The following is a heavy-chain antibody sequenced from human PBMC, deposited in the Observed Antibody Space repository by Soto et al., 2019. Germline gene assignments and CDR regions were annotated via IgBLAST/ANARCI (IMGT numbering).Heavy chain of an antibody. D-gene: IGHD1-20*01. Sequence: SETLSLTCAVYGGSFSGYYWSWIRQPPGKGLEWIGEINHSGSTNYNPSLKSRVTISVDTSKNQFSLKLSSVTAADTAVYYCASRGYNWNDRAFDIWGQGTMVTVSS. CDR2: INHSGST. J-gene: IGHJ3*02. CDR1: GGSFSGYY. V-gene: IGHV4-34*01. CDR3: ASRGYNWNDRAFDI.